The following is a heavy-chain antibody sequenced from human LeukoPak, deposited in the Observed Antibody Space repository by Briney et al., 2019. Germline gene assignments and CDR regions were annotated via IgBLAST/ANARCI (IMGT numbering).Heavy chain of an antibody. V-gene: IGHV3-23*01. CDR3: AKDGGYSYGQYYFDY. Sequence: GGSLRLSCAASGFTFSSYAMSWVRQAPGKGLEWVSAISGSGGSTYCADSVKGRFTISRDNSKNTLYLQMNSLRAEDTAVYYCAKDGGYSYGQYYFDYWGQGTLVTVSS. CDR2: ISGSGGST. D-gene: IGHD5-18*01. CDR1: GFTFSSYA. J-gene: IGHJ4*02.